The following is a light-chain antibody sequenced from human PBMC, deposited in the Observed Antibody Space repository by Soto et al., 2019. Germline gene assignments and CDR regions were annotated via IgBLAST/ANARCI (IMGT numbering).Light chain of an antibody. J-gene: IGKJ1*01. V-gene: IGKV1-5*01. CDR2: DAS. CDR3: QQSNSNFPT. Sequence: DIQMTQCPSTLSASVGDRVTITCRASQSISSWLAWYQQKPGKAPKLLIYDASSLESGVPSRFSGSGSGTEFTLTIRSLQPDDFATYYCQQSNSNFPTFGQGTKVDIK. CDR1: QSISSW.